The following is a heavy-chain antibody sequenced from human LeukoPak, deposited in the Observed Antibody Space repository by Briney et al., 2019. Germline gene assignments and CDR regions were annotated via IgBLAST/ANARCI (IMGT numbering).Heavy chain of an antibody. CDR2: INGDGSST. D-gene: IGHD3-22*01. CDR1: GFTFSNYW. CDR3: ARDYYDSSPAH. V-gene: IGHV3-74*01. Sequence: PGGSLRLSCAASGFTFSNYWMHWVRQAPGKGLVWVSRINGDGSSTNYADSVKGRFTISRDDAKDTLYLQMNSLRAEDTAVYYCARDYYDSSPAHWGQGTLVTVSS. J-gene: IGHJ4*02.